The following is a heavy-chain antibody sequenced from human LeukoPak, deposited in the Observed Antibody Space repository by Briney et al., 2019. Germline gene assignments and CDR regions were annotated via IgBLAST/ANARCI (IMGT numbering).Heavy chain of an antibody. J-gene: IGHJ3*02. CDR3: ARTYYDFWSGYYKDAFDI. D-gene: IGHD3-3*01. Sequence: ASVKVSCKASGYTFTGYYMHWVRQAPGQGLEWMGWINPNSGGTNYAQKFQGRVTMTRDTSISTAYMELSRLRSDDTAVYYCARTYYDFWSGYYKDAFDIWGQGTMVTVSS. V-gene: IGHV1-2*02. CDR2: INPNSGGT. CDR1: GYTFTGYY.